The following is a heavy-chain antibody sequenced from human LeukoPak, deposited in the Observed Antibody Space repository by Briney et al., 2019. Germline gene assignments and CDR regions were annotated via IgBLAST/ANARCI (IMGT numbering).Heavy chain of an antibody. J-gene: IGHJ4*02. CDR1: GGTFSSYA. D-gene: IGHD3-22*01. CDR3: ARDFPYDSSGVPDY. V-gene: IGHV1-69*05. Sequence: ASVKVSCKASGGTFSSYAISWVRQAPGQGLEWMGGIIPIFGTANYAQKFQGRVTMTTDTSTSTAYMELRSLRSDDTAVYYCARDFPYDSSGVPDYWGQGTLVTVSS. CDR2: IIPIFGTA.